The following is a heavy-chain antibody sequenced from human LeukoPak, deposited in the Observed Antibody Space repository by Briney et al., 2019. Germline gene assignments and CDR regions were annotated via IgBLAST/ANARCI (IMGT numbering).Heavy chain of an antibody. Sequence: SGGSLRLSCAASGFTFSNYAMSWVRQAPGKGLEWVSAISGSSGSTYYADALKGRFTISRDNSKNTLYVQVNSLGTEDTAAYYCAKGSYYDSSGSFYFDYWGQGTLVTVSS. CDR3: AKGSYYDSSGSFYFDY. CDR2: ISGSSGST. D-gene: IGHD3-22*01. J-gene: IGHJ4*02. CDR1: GFTFSNYA. V-gene: IGHV3-23*01.